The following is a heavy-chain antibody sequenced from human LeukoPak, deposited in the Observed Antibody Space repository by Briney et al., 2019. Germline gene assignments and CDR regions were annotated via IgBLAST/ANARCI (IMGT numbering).Heavy chain of an antibody. CDR2: LYPGDSDT. CDR1: GYSFTSYW. CDR3: ARPLRPPGYSSGWYFQH. Sequence: GESLKISCKGSGYSFTSYWIGWVRQMPGKGLEWMGILYPGDSDTRYSPSFQGQVTISADKSISTAYLQWSSLKASDTAMYYCARPLRPPGYSSGWYFQHWGQGTLVTVSS. D-gene: IGHD6-19*01. J-gene: IGHJ1*01. V-gene: IGHV5-51*01.